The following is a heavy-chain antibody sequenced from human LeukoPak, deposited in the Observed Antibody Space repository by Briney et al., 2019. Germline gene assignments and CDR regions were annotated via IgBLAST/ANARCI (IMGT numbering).Heavy chain of an antibody. D-gene: IGHD3-3*01. Sequence: PGRSLRLSCAASGFTFDDYAMHWVRQAPGKGLEWVSGISWNSGSIGYADSVKGRFTISRDNAKNSLYLQMNSLRAEDTAVYYCATRLRSRPNWFDPWGQGTLVTVSS. CDR2: ISWNSGSI. J-gene: IGHJ5*02. V-gene: IGHV3-9*01. CDR3: ATRLRSRPNWFDP. CDR1: GFTFDDYA.